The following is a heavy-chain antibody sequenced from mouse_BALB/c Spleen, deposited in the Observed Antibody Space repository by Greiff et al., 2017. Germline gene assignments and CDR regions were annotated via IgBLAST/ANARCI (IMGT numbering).Heavy chain of an antibody. CDR3: ASANAMDY. CDR1: GYTFTSYW. J-gene: IGHJ4*01. Sequence: QVQLQQPGAELVKPGASVKLSCKASGYTFTSYWMHWVKQRPGQGLEWIGEINPSNGRTNYNEKFKSKATLTVDKSSSTAYMQLSSLTSEDSAGYYCASANAMDYWGQGTSVTVSS. CDR2: INPSNGRT. V-gene: IGHV1S81*02.